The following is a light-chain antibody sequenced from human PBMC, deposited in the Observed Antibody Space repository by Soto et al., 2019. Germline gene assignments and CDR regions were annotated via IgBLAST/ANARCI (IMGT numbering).Light chain of an antibody. J-gene: IGLJ3*02. Sequence: QSALTQPASVSGSPGQSIAISCTGTSNDVGGYNYVSWYQQEPGKAPKLLIYDVSTWPSGVSSRFSGSKSGNTASLTISGLQTEDEADYYCTSYTSISTVVFGGGTKLTVL. CDR3: TSYTSISTVV. CDR2: DVS. CDR1: SNDVGGYNY. V-gene: IGLV2-14*01.